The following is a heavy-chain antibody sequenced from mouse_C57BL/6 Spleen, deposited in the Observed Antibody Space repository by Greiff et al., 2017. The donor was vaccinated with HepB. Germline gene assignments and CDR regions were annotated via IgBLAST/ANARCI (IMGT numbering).Heavy chain of an antibody. J-gene: IGHJ4*01. CDR2: IYPGGGYT. CDR3: ARKDYGSSPYAMDY. CDR1: GYTFTNYW. D-gene: IGHD1-1*01. Sequence: VQLKESGAELVRPGTSVKMSCKASGYTFTNYWIGWAKQRPGHGLEWIGDIYPGGGYTNYNEKFKGKATLTADKSSSTAYMQFSSLTSEDSAIYYCARKDYGSSPYAMDYWGQGTSVTVSS. V-gene: IGHV1-63*01.